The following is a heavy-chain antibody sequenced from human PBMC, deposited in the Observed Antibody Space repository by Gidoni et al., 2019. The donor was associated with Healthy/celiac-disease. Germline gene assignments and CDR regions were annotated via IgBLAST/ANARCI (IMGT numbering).Heavy chain of an antibody. CDR2: IIPIFGTA. CDR3: ARTGPPAYSGSLGWFDP. D-gene: IGHD1-26*01. J-gene: IGHJ5*02. Sequence: QVQLVQSGAEVKKPGSSVKVSCKASGGTFSSYAISWVRQAPGQGLEWMGGIIPIFGTANYAQKFQGRVTITADESTSTAYMELSSLRSEDTAVYYCARTGPPAYSGSLGWFDPWGQGTLVTVSS. CDR1: GGTFSSYA. V-gene: IGHV1-69*01.